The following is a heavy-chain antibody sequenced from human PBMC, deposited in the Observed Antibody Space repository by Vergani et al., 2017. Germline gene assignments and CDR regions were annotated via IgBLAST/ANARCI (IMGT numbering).Heavy chain of an antibody. CDR1: GFTLSNYD. J-gene: IGHJ4*02. Sequence: QVQLVESGGGVVQRGGSLRLSCATSGFTLSNYDMQWIRQGPGKGLEFVAFIQFDGSNQYYADSVKGRFTISRDNSQNTLYLQMDSLTAEDTAIYFCVNGYYYDQSGLASFDYWGQGTLVTVSS. CDR2: IQFDGSNQ. V-gene: IGHV3-30*02. D-gene: IGHD3-22*01. CDR3: VNGYYYDQSGLASFDY.